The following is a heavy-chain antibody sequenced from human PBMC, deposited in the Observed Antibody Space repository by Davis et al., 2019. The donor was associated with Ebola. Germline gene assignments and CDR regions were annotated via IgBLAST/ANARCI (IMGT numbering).Heavy chain of an antibody. CDR2: IYYSGTP. Sequence: MPGGSLRLSCTVSGGSISSYYWSWIRQPPGKGLEWIGYIYYSGTPNYNPSLKSRLTISLDTSKNQFFLKLNSMTVADTAVYYCARIGAATGGELDYWGQGSLVTVSS. D-gene: IGHD2-8*02. V-gene: IGHV4-59*01. J-gene: IGHJ4*02. CDR1: GGSISSYY. CDR3: ARIGAATGGELDY.